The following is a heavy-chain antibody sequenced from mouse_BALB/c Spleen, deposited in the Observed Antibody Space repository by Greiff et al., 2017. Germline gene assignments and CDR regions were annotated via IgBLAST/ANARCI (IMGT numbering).Heavy chain of an antibody. CDR3: ARRGWNYFDY. CDR2: ISSGGGST. Sequence: EVHLVESGGGLVKPGGSLKLSCAASGFAFSSYDMSWVRQTPEKRLEWVAYISSGGGSTYYPDTVKGRFTISKDNAKNTLYLQMSSLKSEDTAMYYCARRGWNYFDYWGQGTTLTVSS. J-gene: IGHJ2*01. D-gene: IGHD3-3*01. V-gene: IGHV5-12-1*01. CDR1: GFAFSSYD.